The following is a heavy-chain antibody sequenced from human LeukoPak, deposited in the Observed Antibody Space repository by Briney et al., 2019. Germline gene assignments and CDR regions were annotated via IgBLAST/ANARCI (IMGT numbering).Heavy chain of an antibody. Sequence: ATVKVSCKASGYTFTGYHMHWVRQAPGQGLEWMGRINPNSGDTNYAQKFQGRVTMTRDTSISTAYVELSRLRSDDTAVYYCVLSRGLNSKPDYWGQGILVTVSS. V-gene: IGHV1-2*06. J-gene: IGHJ4*02. CDR2: INPNSGDT. CDR1: GYTFTGYH. D-gene: IGHD2/OR15-2a*01. CDR3: VLSRGLNSKPDY.